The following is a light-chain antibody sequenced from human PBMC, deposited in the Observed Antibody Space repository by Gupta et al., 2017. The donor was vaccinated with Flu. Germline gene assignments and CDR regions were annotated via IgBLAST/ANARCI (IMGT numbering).Light chain of an antibody. CDR1: SHLRSYC. V-gene: IGLV1-44*01. CDR3: AAWDDSLAVLSAGDSLTGLWV. J-gene: IGLJ3*02. Sequence: SHLRSYCGRRVHDLPGSAPRLLIYTDNQRPSGVHDRFSGSKSVTSASLAIGGLQSEAEADYYCAAWDDSLAVLSAGDSLTGLWVFGGGTKLTVL. CDR2: TDN.